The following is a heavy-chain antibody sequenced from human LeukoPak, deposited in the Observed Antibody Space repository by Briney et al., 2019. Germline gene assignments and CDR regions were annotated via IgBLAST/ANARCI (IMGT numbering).Heavy chain of an antibody. CDR2: IIPILGIA. CDR1: GGTFSSYA. J-gene: IGHJ3*02. V-gene: IGHV1-69*04. Sequence: GASVKVSCKASGGTFSSYAISWVRQAPGQGLEWMGRIIPILGIANYAQKFQGRVTITADESTSTAYMELSSLRSEDTAVYYCAGAAGGGYDSSLGAFDIWGQGTMVTVSS. CDR3: AGAAGGGYDSSLGAFDI. D-gene: IGHD3-22*01.